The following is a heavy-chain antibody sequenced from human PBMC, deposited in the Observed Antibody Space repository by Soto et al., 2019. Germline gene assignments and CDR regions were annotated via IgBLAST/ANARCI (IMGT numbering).Heavy chain of an antibody. D-gene: IGHD3-10*01. V-gene: IGHV4-31*03. J-gene: IGHJ4*02. CDR3: ARDGGYGSGSYRFDY. CDR2: IYYSGST. CDR1: GGSISSGGYY. Sequence: QVQLQESGPGLVKPSETLSLTCTVSGGSISSGGYYWSWIRQHPGKGLEWIGYIYYSGSTSYNPSLKSRVTILIDTSKNQFSLKLSSMSAADTAVYYCARDGGYGSGSYRFDYWGQGTLVTVSS.